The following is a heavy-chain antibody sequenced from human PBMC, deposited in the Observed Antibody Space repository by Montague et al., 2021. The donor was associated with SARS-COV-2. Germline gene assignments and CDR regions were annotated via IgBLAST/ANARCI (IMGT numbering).Heavy chain of an antibody. CDR2: IFVGAST. CDR3: ARGMAPEGRWFDS. Sequence: SETLSLTCSVSGGSISGYYWSWVRQAAGKRLEWIGRIFVGASTDYNPSLMSRFSLSGDKSKSQFSLKVTSVTAADTAIYYCARGMAPEGRWFDSWGTECRSPSPQ. V-gene: IGHV4-4*07. J-gene: IGHJ5*01. D-gene: IGHD2-2*01. CDR1: GGSISGYY.